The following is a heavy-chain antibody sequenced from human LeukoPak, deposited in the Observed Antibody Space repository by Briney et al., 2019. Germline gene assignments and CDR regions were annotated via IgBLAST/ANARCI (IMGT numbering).Heavy chain of an antibody. J-gene: IGHJ6*02. D-gene: IGHD4-23*01. CDR1: AYTFTSYG. Sequence: ASVKVSCKASAYTFTSYGISWVRQAPGQGLEWMGWISAYNGNTNYAQKLQGRVTMTTDTSSSTAYMELRSLRSDDTAVYYCAREIYGGNERPYYGMDVWGQGTTVTVFS. V-gene: IGHV1-18*01. CDR2: ISAYNGNT. CDR3: AREIYGGNERPYYGMDV.